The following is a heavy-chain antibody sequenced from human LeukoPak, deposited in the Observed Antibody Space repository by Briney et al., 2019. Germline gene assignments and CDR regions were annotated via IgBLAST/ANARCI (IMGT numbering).Heavy chain of an antibody. D-gene: IGHD2/OR15-2a*01. CDR3: ARDGGHSTDFDY. J-gene: IGHJ4*01. CDR1: GFTFSNYW. CDR2: IKQDGSEK. Sequence: PGGSLRLSCGASGFTFSNYWLSWVRQSPGKGLEWVANIKQDGSEKYYVNSVKGRFTISRDNAKNSLYLHMNSLRAEDTALYYCARDGGHSTDFDYWGHGTLVTVSS. V-gene: IGHV3-7*01.